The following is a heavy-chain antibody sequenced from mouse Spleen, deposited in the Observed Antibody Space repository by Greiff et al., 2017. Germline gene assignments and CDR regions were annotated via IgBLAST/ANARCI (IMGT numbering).Heavy chain of an antibody. CDR2: LDPAAGET. Sequence: EVKLVESGAELVKPGASVKLSFTASGFHIKDYYMHWVKQRPEKGLAWIGRLDPAAGETTSAPKFPGKATITADTSSNTAYLQLSSLTSEDTAVEYCARSRSYERDYWGQGTSGTVS. J-gene: IGHJ4*01. CDR1: GFHIKDYY. CDR3: ARSRSYERDY. D-gene: IGHD1-1*01. V-gene: IGHV14-2*01.